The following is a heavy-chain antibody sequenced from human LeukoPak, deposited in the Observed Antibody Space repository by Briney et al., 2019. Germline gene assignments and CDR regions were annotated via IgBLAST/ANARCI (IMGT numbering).Heavy chain of an antibody. Sequence: GASVKVSCKASGYTFASYGISWVRQAPGQGLEWMGWISAYNGNTNYAQKLQGRVTMTTHTSTSTAYMELRSLRSDDTAVYYCARAPPNYYDFWSGYPYYYYYGMDVWGQGTTATVSS. V-gene: IGHV1-18*01. D-gene: IGHD3-3*01. CDR1: GYTFASYG. CDR3: ARAPPNYYDFWSGYPYYYYYGMDV. J-gene: IGHJ6*02. CDR2: ISAYNGNT.